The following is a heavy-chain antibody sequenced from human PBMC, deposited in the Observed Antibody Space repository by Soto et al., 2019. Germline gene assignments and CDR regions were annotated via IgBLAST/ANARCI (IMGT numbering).Heavy chain of an antibody. CDR3: AKGGRQWLVTSDFNY. CDR2: VSHDGRNA. V-gene: IGHV3-30*18. D-gene: IGHD6-19*01. Sequence: GGSLRLSCAASGFTFSDYGMHWVRQAPGKGLEWVAVVSHDGRNAHYADSVKGRFTISRDSSKNTVSLEMTSLRAEDTAVYYCAKGGRQWLVTSDFNYWGQGALVTVSS. J-gene: IGHJ4*02. CDR1: GFTFSDYG.